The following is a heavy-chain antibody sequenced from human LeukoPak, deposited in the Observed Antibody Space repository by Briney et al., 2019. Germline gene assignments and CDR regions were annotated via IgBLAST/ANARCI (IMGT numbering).Heavy chain of an antibody. CDR2: IYSGGYT. J-gene: IGHJ4*02. CDR3: ARDQGGITRY. CDR1: GFTVSSNY. D-gene: IGHD3-10*01. Sequence: GSLRLSCAASGFTVSSNYMNWVRQAPGKGLEWVSVIYSGGYTYYTDSVKGRFTISRDNSKNTLYLQMNSLRAEDTAVYYCARDQGGITRYWGQGTLVTVSS. V-gene: IGHV3-66*01.